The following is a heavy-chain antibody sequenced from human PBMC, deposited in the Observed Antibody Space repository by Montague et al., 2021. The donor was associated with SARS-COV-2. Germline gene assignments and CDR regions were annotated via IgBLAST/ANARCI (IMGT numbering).Heavy chain of an antibody. V-gene: IGHV4-30-2*01. CDR2: IYHSGST. CDR3: ARGSMVRGGKVYDEVDV. Sequence: TLSLTCAVSGGSISSGGYSWNWIRQPPGKGLEWIGYIYHSGSTYYNPSLKSRVTISLDSSKNQFSLNLTSVTAADTAVYYCARGSMVRGGKVYDEVDVWGQGTTVTVSS. J-gene: IGHJ6*02. D-gene: IGHD3-10*01. CDR1: GGSISSGGYS.